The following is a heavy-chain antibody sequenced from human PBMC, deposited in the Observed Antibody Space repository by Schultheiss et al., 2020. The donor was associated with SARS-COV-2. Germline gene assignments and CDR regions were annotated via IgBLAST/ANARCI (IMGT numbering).Heavy chain of an antibody. CDR1: GGSISSGGYS. J-gene: IGHJ4*02. CDR3: ARVRIYSSGFDY. D-gene: IGHD6-19*01. Sequence: SETLSLTCAVSGGSISSGGYSWSWIRQPPGKGLEWIGYIYYSGSTNYNPSLKSRVTISVDTSKNQFSLKLSSVTAADTAVYYCARVRIYSSGFDYWGQGTLVTVSS. CDR2: IYYSGST. V-gene: IGHV4-61*08.